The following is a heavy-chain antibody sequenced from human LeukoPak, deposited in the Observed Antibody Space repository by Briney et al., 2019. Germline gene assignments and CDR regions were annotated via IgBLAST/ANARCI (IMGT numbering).Heavy chain of an antibody. CDR1: AGTISSSSYY. CDR2: IYYSGPT. CDR3: ARQVSDYFYYYIDV. V-gene: IGHV4-39*01. Sequence: PSETLSLTCSVSAGTISSSSYYWHWIRQPPGKGLERVGSIYYSGPTYYNSSLKSRVTISEDTSKNRFSLMLTSVTAADTAVYYCARQVSDYFYYYIDVWGEGTTVIVSS. J-gene: IGHJ6*03.